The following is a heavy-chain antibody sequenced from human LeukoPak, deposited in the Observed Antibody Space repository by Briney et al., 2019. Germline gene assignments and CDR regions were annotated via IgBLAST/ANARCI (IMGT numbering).Heavy chain of an antibody. J-gene: IGHJ4*02. CDR3: VKASSSWSELEY. CDR1: GFTFSSYA. CDR2: ITWDGDST. D-gene: IGHD6-13*01. V-gene: IGHV3-43*02. Sequence: PGGSLRLSCAASGFTFSSYAMNWVRQAPGKGLQWVSLITWDGDSTYYADSVRGRFTISRDNSEKSLYLQMNSLRTEDTALYYCVKASSSWSELEYWGQGTLVTVSS.